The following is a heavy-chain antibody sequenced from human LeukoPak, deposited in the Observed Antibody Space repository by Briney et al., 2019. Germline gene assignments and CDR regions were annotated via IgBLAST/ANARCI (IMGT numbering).Heavy chain of an antibody. CDR1: GYTFTSYY. CDR3: ARDLQDTIFADRIGGFDY. J-gene: IGHJ4*02. D-gene: IGHD3-3*01. Sequence: PGASVKVSCKASGYTFTSYYIHWVRQAPGQGLEWMGIINPSGGSTSYAQKFQGRVTMTRDMSTSTVYMELSSLRSEDTAVYYCARDLQDTIFADRIGGFDYWGQGTLVTVSS. V-gene: IGHV1-46*01. CDR2: INPSGGST.